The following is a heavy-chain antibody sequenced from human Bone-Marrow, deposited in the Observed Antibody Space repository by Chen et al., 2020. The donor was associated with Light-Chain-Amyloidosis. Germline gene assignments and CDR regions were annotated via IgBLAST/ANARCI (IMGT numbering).Heavy chain of an antibody. V-gene: IGHV3-74*03. J-gene: IGHJ4*02. CDR2: INSDGHVT. Sequence: EVHLVETGGALIQPGGSLRLSCAASGFSVSRSYMSWVRQAPGKGLEWVSRINSDGHVTTYADSVKGRVAISRENAKHTLYLQMNNLRAEDTATYYCARGLFGSGSALPLDFWGEGTLVTVSS. CDR3: ARGLFGSGSALPLDF. D-gene: IGHD3-10*01. CDR1: GFSVSRSY.